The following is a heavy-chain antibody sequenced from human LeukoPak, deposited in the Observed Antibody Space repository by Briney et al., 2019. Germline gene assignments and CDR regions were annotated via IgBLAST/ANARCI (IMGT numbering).Heavy chain of an antibody. J-gene: IGHJ4*02. Sequence: SETLSLTCTVSGGSISSYYWSWIRQPPGKGLEWIGEINHSGSTNYNPSLKSRVTISVDTSKNQFSLKLSSVTAADTAVYYCALNYYDSSGYYLDYWGQGTLVTVSS. CDR3: ALNYYDSSGYYLDY. V-gene: IGHV4-34*01. CDR2: INHSGST. D-gene: IGHD3-22*01. CDR1: GGSISSYY.